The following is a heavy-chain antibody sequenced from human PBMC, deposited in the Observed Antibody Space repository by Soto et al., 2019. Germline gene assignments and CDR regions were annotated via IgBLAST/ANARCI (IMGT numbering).Heavy chain of an antibody. CDR3: ARASGRYDSSGYYYGPDY. V-gene: IGHV4-61*01. CDR1: GGSVSSGSYY. CDR2: IYYSGST. Sequence: LSLTCTVSGGSVSSGSYYWSWIRQPPGKGLEWIGYIYYSGSTNYNPSLKSRVTISVDTSKNQFSLKLSSVTAADTAVYYCARASGRYDSSGYYYGPDYWGQGTLVTVSS. J-gene: IGHJ4*02. D-gene: IGHD3-22*01.